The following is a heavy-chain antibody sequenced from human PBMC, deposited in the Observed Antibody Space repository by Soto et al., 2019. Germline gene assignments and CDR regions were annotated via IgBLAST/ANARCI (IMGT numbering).Heavy chain of an antibody. CDR3: ARLIGQLVPVWGHGMDV. V-gene: IGHV4-34*01. Sequence: SETLSLTRAFYGGSFSGYFWSWSRQPPGKGLEWIGEINHSGSTNYNPSLKSRVTISVDTSKNQFSLKLSSVTAADTAVYYCARLIGQLVPVWGHGMDVWGQGTTVTVSS. D-gene: IGHD6-6*01. CDR2: INHSGST. CDR1: GGSFSGYF. J-gene: IGHJ6*02.